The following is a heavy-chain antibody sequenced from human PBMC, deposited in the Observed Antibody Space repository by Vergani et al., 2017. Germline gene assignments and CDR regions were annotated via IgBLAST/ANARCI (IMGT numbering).Heavy chain of an antibody. CDR1: GGSISSGGYY. Sequence: QVQLQESGPGLVKPSQTLSLTCTVSGGSISSGGYYWSWIRQHPGKGLEWIGYIYYRGSTNYNPALKSRVTISVDTSKNQFSLKLSSVTAADTAVYYWARLPAVAGLGTHPLYYYYYGMDVWGQGTTVTVSS. CDR2: IYYRGST. D-gene: IGHD6-19*01. J-gene: IGHJ6*02. CDR3: ARLPAVAGLGTHPLYYYYYGMDV. V-gene: IGHV4-31*03.